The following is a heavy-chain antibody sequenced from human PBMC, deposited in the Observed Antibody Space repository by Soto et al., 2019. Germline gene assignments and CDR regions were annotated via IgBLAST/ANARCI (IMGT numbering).Heavy chain of an antibody. Sequence: QVQLVESGGGVVQPGRSLRLSCAASVFTFSTYGMQWVRQAPGKGLEWVAVISYDGYLKYYVDAVKGRFTVARDNSKNTLFLEMNSLRVEDTAVYFCAKDFKVSGSHYGTLNYYYGMDVWGQGTTVTVSS. J-gene: IGHJ6*02. CDR1: VFTFSTYG. CDR3: AKDFKVSGSHYGTLNYYYGMDV. CDR2: ISYDGYLK. V-gene: IGHV3-30*18. D-gene: IGHD3-10*01.